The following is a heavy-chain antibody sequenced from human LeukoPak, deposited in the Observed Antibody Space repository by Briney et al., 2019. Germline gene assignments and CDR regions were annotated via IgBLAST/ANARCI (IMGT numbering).Heavy chain of an antibody. J-gene: IGHJ4*02. Sequence: PSETLSLTCTVSGGSISSSSYYWGWIRQPPGKGLEWIGSIYYSGSTYYNPSLKSRVTISVDTSKNQFSLKLSSVTAADTAVYYCASYVVATPKGYYFDYWGQGTLVTVSS. CDR1: GGSISSSSYY. CDR2: IYYSGST. CDR3: ASYVVATPKGYYFDY. D-gene: IGHD5-12*01. V-gene: IGHV4-39*01.